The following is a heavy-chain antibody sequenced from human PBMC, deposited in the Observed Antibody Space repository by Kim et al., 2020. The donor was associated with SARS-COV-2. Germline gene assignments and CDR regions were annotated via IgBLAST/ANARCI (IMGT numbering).Heavy chain of an antibody. Sequence: GGSLRLSCAASGFTFTNNAIHWVRQAPGQGLEWLAMISHDGNKEFYAKSVKGRFTVTRDDPQNKVFLEMNSLRPEDMAIYYCARDYDFWSANYGLDVWGQGTRVTVSS. CDR1: GFTFTNNA. CDR2: ISHDGNKE. J-gene: IGHJ6*02. V-gene: IGHV3-30-3*01. D-gene: IGHD3-3*01. CDR3: ARDYDFWSANYGLDV.